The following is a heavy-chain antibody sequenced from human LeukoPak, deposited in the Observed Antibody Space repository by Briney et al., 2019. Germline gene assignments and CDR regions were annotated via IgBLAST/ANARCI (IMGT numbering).Heavy chain of an antibody. Sequence: SETLSLTCTVSGGSISGSSYYWGWIRQPPGKGLEWIGSIYYSGSTYYNPSLKSRVTISVDTSKNQFSLKLSSVTAADTAVYYCARDARMTLYGMDVWGQGTTVTVSS. CDR3: ARDARMTLYGMDV. J-gene: IGHJ6*02. D-gene: IGHD2-21*02. V-gene: IGHV4-39*07. CDR1: GGSISGSSYY. CDR2: IYYSGST.